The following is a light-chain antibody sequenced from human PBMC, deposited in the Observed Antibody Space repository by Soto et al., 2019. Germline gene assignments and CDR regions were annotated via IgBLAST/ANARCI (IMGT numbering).Light chain of an antibody. CDR2: DVS. Sequence: QSVLTQPASVSGSPGQSITISCTGTSSDVGGYNYVSWYQQHPGKAPKLMIYDVSNRPSGVSNRFSGSKSGNTASLTISGLQAEDEADYYCSSYTSSSTYVFGTVTKLTLL. CDR1: SSDVGGYNY. J-gene: IGLJ1*01. CDR3: SSYTSSSTYV. V-gene: IGLV2-14*01.